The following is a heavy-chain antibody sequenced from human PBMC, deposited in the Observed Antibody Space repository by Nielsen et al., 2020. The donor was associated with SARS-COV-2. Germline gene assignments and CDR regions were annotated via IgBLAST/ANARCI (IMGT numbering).Heavy chain of an antibody. CDR1: GGSISSSSYY. V-gene: IGHV4-39*01. D-gene: IGHD6-19*01. CDR3: AGQGVKAVAGSDY. CDR2: IYYSGST. Sequence: SETLSLTCTVSGGSISSSSYYWGWIRQPPGKGLEWIGSIYYSGSTYYNPSLKSRVTISVDTSKNQFSLKLSSVTAADTAVYYCAGQGVKAVAGSDYWGQGTLVTVSS. J-gene: IGHJ4*02.